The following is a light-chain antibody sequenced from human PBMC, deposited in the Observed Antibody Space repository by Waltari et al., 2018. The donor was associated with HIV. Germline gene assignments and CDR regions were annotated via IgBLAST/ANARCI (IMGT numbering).Light chain of an antibody. CDR2: EVS. CDR3: SSYAGSSWV. V-gene: IGLV2-8*01. Sequence: HSALTQPPSASGSPGQSVTISCSGTSSDVGGYNYVSWYQQHPGKAPKLMIYEVSKRPSGVPDRFSGSKSGNTASLTVSGLQAEDEADYYCSSYAGSSWVFGGGTKLTVL. J-gene: IGLJ3*02. CDR1: SSDVGGYNY.